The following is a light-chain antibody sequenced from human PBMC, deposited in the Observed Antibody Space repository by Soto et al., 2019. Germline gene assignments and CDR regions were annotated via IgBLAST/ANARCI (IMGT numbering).Light chain of an antibody. CDR3: CSEAPSNTWV. J-gene: IGLJ1*01. V-gene: IGLV2-23*01. Sequence: QSVLTQPASVSGSPGQSITISCTGTSSHVGSYNLVSWYQQHPGKAPKVMIYEGSKRPSGVSNRFSGSKSGNTASLTISGVQAEYEADCYGCSEAPSNTWVCGNGTEGTVL. CDR2: EGS. CDR1: SSHVGSYNL.